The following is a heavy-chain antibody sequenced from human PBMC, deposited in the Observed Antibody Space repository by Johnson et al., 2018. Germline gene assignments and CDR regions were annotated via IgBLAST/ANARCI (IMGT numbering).Heavy chain of an antibody. CDR3: ARDWAYSLNV. V-gene: IGHV3-73*01. J-gene: IGHJ6*02. Sequence: VQLVESGGGLVQPGGSLKLSCAASGFTFSGSHMHWVRQASGKGLEWVGHIRSSADNYATAYTASVKGRFTISRDNAKNTVYLQIHRLRAEDTAVYYCARDWAYSLNVWGQGTTVTVSS. D-gene: IGHD2-21*01. CDR2: IRSSADNYAT. CDR1: GFTFSGSH.